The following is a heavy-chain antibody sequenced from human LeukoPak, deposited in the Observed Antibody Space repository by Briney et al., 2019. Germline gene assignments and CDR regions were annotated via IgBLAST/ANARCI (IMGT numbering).Heavy chain of an antibody. Sequence: SETLSLTCTVSGGSISSSSYYWGWIRQPPGKGLEWIGSIYYSGSTYYNPSLKSRVTISVDTSKNQFSLKLSSVTAADTAVYYCARHPYSGSYGGNNWFDPWGQGTLVTVSS. J-gene: IGHJ5*02. V-gene: IGHV4-39*01. CDR2: IYYSGST. CDR1: GGSISSSSYY. D-gene: IGHD1-26*01. CDR3: ARHPYSGSYGGNNWFDP.